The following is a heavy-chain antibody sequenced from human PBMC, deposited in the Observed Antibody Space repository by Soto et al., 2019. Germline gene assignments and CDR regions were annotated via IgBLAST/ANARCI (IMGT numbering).Heavy chain of an antibody. CDR2: IYYSGST. CDR3: AFANFAARPXISLHFDS. CDR1: GGSISSSSYY. J-gene: IGHJ4*02. Sequence: SETLSLTCTVSGGSISSSSYYWGWIRQPKGKGLEWIGSIYYSGSTSFLPSLTLPVPISVDTSKNQFSLTLSSVTAADTAVYYCAFANFAARPXISLHFDSWGQGPLVTVSP. V-gene: IGHV4-39*01. D-gene: IGHD6-6*01.